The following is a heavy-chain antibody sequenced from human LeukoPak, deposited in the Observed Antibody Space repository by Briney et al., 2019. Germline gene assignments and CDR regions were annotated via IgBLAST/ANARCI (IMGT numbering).Heavy chain of an antibody. Sequence: PGGSLRLSCAASGFTFSSYWSWIRQPPGKGLEWIGEINHSGSTNYNPSLKSRVTISVDTSKNQFSLKLSSVTAADTAVYYCARGGALGYCSSTSCYEYFDLWGRGTLVTVSS. CDR3: ARGGALGYCSSTSCYEYFDL. CDR1: GFTFSSY. D-gene: IGHD2-2*01. V-gene: IGHV4-34*01. J-gene: IGHJ2*01. CDR2: INHSGST.